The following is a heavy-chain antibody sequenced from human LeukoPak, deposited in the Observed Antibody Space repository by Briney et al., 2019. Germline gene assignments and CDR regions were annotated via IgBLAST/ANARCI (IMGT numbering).Heavy chain of an antibody. CDR3: ARGYGSGTPCLDY. D-gene: IGHD3-10*01. CDR2: IRYDGSNK. V-gene: IGHV3-30*02. J-gene: IGHJ4*02. CDR1: GFTFSSYG. Sequence: PGGSLRLSCAASGFTFSSYGMHWVRQAPGKGLEWVAFIRYDGSNKYYADSVKGRFTISRDNSKSTLYLQMNSLRAEDTAVYYCARGYGSGTPCLDYWGQGTLVTVSS.